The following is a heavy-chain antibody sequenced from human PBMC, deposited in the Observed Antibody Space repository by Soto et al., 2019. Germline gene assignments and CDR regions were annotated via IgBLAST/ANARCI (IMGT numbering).Heavy chain of an antibody. J-gene: IGHJ3*01. Sequence: AQLVESGGGIVQPGGSLRLSCAASGVTFSNYWMHWFRQAPGRGLVYVSHISPDGKTTTYADSVRGRFTISRDNADNTLYLQMNSLRVDDTAVYYCATERSRIFNFWGQGTMVTVSS. CDR2: ISPDGKTT. CDR1: GVTFSNYW. CDR3: ATERSRIFNF. V-gene: IGHV3-74*03.